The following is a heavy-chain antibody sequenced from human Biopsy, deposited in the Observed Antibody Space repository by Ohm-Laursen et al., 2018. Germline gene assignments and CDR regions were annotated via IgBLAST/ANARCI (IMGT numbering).Heavy chain of an antibody. Sequence: SLRLSCTASGFSFSSYGMHWVRQAPGKGLEWVAIIWYDGSSEYYADSVMGRFTITRDNSKNTLYLQMNNLRAEDTAVFYCAKDLRNNNWGVENWGQGTRVTVSS. CDR3: AKDLRNNNWGVEN. CDR1: GFSFSSYG. CDR2: IWYDGSSE. D-gene: IGHD7-27*01. V-gene: IGHV3-30*02. J-gene: IGHJ4*02.